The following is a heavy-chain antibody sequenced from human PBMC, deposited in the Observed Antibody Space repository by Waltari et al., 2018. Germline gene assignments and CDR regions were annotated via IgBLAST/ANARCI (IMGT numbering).Heavy chain of an antibody. CDR3: ARRARMTYYYDSSGYGYYYYYMDV. CDR2: IYYSGST. V-gene: IGHV4-59*01. D-gene: IGHD3-22*01. CDR1: GGSISSYY. J-gene: IGHJ6*03. Sequence: QVQLQESGPGLVKPSETLSLTCTVSGGSISSYYWSWIRQPPGKGLEWIGYIYYSGSTNYNPSLKSRVTRSVDTSKNQFSLKLSSVTAADTAVYYCARRARMTYYYDSSGYGYYYYYMDVWGKGTTVTVSS.